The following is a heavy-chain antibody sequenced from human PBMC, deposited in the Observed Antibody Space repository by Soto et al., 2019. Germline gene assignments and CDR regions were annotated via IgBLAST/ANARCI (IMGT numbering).Heavy chain of an antibody. CDR2: ISAHNGNT. CDR3: ARGRYGDY. V-gene: IGHV1-18*01. J-gene: IGHJ4*02. D-gene: IGHD1-1*01. Sequence: QVHLVQSGAEVKKPGASVKVSCKGSGYAFTTYGINWVRQAPGQGLEGMGWISAHNGNTTYAKKLQGRVTVTRDPSTSTGYMEMRILRSDDTAVYYYARGRYGDYWGEGALVTVSS. CDR1: GYAFTTYG.